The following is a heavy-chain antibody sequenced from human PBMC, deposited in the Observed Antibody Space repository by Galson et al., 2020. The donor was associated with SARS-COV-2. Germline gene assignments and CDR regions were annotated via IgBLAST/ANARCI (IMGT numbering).Heavy chain of an antibody. V-gene: IGHV1-46*01. CDR2: INPSGGST. D-gene: IGHD3-3*01. Sequence: ASVKVSCKASGYTFTSYYMHWVRQAPGQGLEWMGLINPSGGSTSYAQKFQGRVTMTRDTSTSTVYMELSSLRSEDTAVYYCARDSGTYYDFWSGVSDQIYYYYMDVWGQGTTVTVSS. CDR1: GYTFTSYY. J-gene: IGHJ6*03. CDR3: ARDSGTYYDFWSGVSDQIYYYYMDV.